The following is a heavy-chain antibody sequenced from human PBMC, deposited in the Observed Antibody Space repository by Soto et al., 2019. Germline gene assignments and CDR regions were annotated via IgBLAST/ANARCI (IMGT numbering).Heavy chain of an antibody. CDR3: ASSYSY. V-gene: IGHV4-4*02. J-gene: IGHJ4*02. CDR2: INHSGST. Sequence: PSETQSLTSTVSGGNIGISNWWSWVRQPPGKGLEWIGEINHSGSTNYNPSLKSRVTISVDTSKNQFSLKLSSVTAADTAVYYCASSYSYWGQGTLVTVSS. D-gene: IGHD2-15*01. CDR1: GGNIGISNW.